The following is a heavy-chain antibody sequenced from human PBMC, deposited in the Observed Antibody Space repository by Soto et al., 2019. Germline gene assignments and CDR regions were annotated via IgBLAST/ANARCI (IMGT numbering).Heavy chain of an antibody. CDR3: AMRRAYSNSWYYFDS. Sequence: EVHLVHAGADVKEPGATVKVSCKVSGYTFTDNYIHWVQQVPGKGLEWMGLVDPEDGQTAYAEKFQSRVTLSADTSTATAYMQLSGLTSEDTAVYYCAMRRAYSNSWYYFDSWGQGPLVTVSS. D-gene: IGHD4-4*01. CDR1: GYTFTDNY. CDR2: VDPEDGQT. V-gene: IGHV1-69-2*01. J-gene: IGHJ4*02.